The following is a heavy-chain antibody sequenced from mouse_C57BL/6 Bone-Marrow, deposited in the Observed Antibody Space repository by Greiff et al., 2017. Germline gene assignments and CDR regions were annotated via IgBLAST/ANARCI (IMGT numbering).Heavy chain of an antibody. J-gene: IGHJ4*01. CDR3: ARDSNYGDCAMDY. V-gene: IGHV1-81*01. Sequence: QVQLQHSGAELARPGASVKLSCKASGYTFTSYGISWVKQRTGQGLEWIGEIYPRSGNTYYNEKFKGKAPLTADKSSSTAYMELRSLTSEDSAVYFCARDSNYGDCAMDYWGQGTSVTVSS. D-gene: IGHD2-5*01. CDR1: GYTFTSYG. CDR2: IYPRSGNT.